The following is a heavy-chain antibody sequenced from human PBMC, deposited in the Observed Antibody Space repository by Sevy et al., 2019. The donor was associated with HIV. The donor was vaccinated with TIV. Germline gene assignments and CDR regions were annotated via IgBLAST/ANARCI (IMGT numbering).Heavy chain of an antibody. Sequence: ASVKVSCKASGYTFTSHGISWVRQAPVQGLEWVGWISTYNDDTKYAQKVQGRVTMTTDTSTTTVFMELRRLRSDDTAIYYCARDLPPLDYYGSGSYYTSDYWGQGTLVTVSS. CDR2: ISTYNDDT. CDR3: ARDLPPLDYYGSGSYYTSDY. V-gene: IGHV1-18*01. J-gene: IGHJ4*02. CDR1: GYTFTSHG. D-gene: IGHD3-10*01.